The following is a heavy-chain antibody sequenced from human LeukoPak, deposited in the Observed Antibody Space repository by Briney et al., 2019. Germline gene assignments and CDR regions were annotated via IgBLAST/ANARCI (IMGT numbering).Heavy chain of an antibody. CDR1: GGTFSSYA. J-gene: IGHJ4*02. V-gene: IGHV1-69*06. D-gene: IGHD6-19*01. CDR2: ILPIFGTA. CDR3: ARGVAVAALDY. Sequence: SVKVSCKASGGTFSSYAISWVRQAPGQGLEWMGGILPIFGTANYAQKFQGRVTITADKSTSTAYMELSSLRSEDTAVYYCARGVAVAALDYWGQGTLVTVSS.